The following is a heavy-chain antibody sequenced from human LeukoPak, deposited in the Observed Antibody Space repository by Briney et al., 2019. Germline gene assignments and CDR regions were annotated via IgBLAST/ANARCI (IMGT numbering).Heavy chain of an antibody. V-gene: IGHV3-33*08. CDR2: IWYDGSNK. D-gene: IGHD5-12*01. CDR3: AREMTPSGYDLDY. Sequence: QSGGSLRLSCAASGFTFSSYGMHWVRQAPGKGLQWVAVIWYDGSNKYYADSVKGRFTISRDNSKNTLYLQMNSLRAEDTAVYYCAREMTPSGYDLDYWGQGTLVTVSS. CDR1: GFTFSSYG. J-gene: IGHJ4*02.